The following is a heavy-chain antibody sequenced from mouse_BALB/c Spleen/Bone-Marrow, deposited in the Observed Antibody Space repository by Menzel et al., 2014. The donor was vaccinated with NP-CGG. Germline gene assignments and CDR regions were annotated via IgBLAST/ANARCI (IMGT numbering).Heavy chain of an antibody. CDR2: IWAGGST. J-gene: IGHJ3*01. CDR3: ARDDYYDYSFAY. D-gene: IGHD2-4*01. V-gene: IGHV2-9*02. Sequence: VKLMESGPGLVAPSQSLSITCTVSGFSLTSYGVHWVRQPPGKGLERLGVIWAGGSTNYNSALMSRLSISKDNSKSQVFLKMNSLQTDDTAMYYCARDDYYDYSFAYWGQGTLVTVSA. CDR1: GFSLTSYG.